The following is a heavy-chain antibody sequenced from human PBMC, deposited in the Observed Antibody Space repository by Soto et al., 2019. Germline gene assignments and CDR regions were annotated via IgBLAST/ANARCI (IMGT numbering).Heavy chain of an antibody. CDR2: ISSSSSYI. CDR3: AGEYYDSSGYYKIDY. Sequence: PGGSLWLSCPAYRFSFSSYSFNWIRHAPGKGLEWVSSISSSSSYIYYADSVKGRFTISRDNAKNSLYLQMNSLRAEDTAVYYCAGEYYDSSGYYKIDYWGQGT. D-gene: IGHD3-22*01. CDR1: RFSFSSYS. V-gene: IGHV3-21*01. J-gene: IGHJ4*02.